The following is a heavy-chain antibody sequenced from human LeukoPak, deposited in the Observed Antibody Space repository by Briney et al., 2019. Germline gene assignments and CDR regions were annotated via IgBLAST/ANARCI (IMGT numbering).Heavy chain of an antibody. CDR2: ISGSDTST. J-gene: IGHJ4*02. V-gene: IGHV3-23*01. CDR1: GFTFSNYS. CDR3: TKARSASSSSCYNY. D-gene: IGHD2-2*02. Sequence: GGSLRLSCAASGFTFSNYSMTWVRQAPGKGLEWVSSISGSDTSTYYADSVKGRFTISRDNSKNTLELQMDSLRAEDTAVYYCTKARSASSSSCYNYWGQGVLVTVSS.